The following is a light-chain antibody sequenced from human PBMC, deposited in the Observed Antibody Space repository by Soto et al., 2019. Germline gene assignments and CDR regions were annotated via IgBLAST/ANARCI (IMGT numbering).Light chain of an antibody. CDR2: DAS. Sequence: EIVLTQSPGTLSLSPGERATLSCRASQTISSYLAWYQHKPGQAPRLLIYDASSRATDIPDRFSGSGSGTDFTLTIGSREPEDFAVYYCQQYLSSPPYGFGQGTKLEIK. CDR3: QQYLSSPPYG. V-gene: IGKV3-20*01. J-gene: IGKJ2*03. CDR1: QTISSY.